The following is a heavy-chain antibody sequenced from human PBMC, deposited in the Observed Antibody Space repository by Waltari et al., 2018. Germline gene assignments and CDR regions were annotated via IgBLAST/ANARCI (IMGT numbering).Heavy chain of an antibody. Sequence: EVQLVESGGGLVKPGGSLRLSCAASGFTFSSYSMNWVRQAPGKGLEWVSSISSSSSYMYYADSVKGRFTISRDNAKNSLYLQMNSLRAEDTAVYYCARYYGDYVYYYYYMDVWGKGTTVTVSS. V-gene: IGHV3-21*03. CDR3: ARYYGDYVYYYYYMDV. J-gene: IGHJ6*03. CDR1: GFTFSSYS. D-gene: IGHD4-17*01. CDR2: ISSSSSYM.